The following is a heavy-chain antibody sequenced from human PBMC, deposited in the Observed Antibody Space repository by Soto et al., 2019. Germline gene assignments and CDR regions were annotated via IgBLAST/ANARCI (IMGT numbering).Heavy chain of an antibody. J-gene: IGHJ4*02. V-gene: IGHV3-30-3*01. Sequence: QVQLVESGGGVVQPGRSLRLSCAASGFTFSSYAMHWVRQAPGKGLEWVAVISSDGSNKYYADSVNGRFTISRDNSKNSLYLPMNSLRAYDTAVYYCARDDRGSSGWYWGYFVYWGRGTLVTVAT. D-gene: IGHD6-19*01. CDR3: ARDDRGSSGWYWGYFVY. CDR1: GFTFSSYA. CDR2: ISSDGSNK.